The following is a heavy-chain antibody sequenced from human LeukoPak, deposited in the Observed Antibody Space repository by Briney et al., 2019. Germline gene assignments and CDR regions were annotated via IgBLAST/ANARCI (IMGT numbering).Heavy chain of an antibody. Sequence: SETLSLTCAVSGGSISRYYWSWVRQPPGKGLEYIGNIYYSGSTNYNPSLKSRVTISLDTSRSQFSLKLTSVTAADTAVYYCARELYNWNGRRHAIDIWGQGTMVTVSS. D-gene: IGHD1-20*01. CDR2: IYYSGST. CDR1: GGSISRYY. J-gene: IGHJ3*02. CDR3: ARELYNWNGRRHAIDI. V-gene: IGHV4-59*01.